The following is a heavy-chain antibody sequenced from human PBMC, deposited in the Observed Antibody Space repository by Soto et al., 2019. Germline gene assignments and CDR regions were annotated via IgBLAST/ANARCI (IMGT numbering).Heavy chain of an antibody. Sequence: GASVKVSCKASKYTFTNYAIHWVRQAPGQRLEWMGWINAGNGHTKYSQKFQARVTITRDTSASTAYMELSSLRSEDTAVYYCARGERYYYDSSGYFGFDYSGQGTLVTLSS. J-gene: IGHJ4*02. CDR2: INAGNGHT. CDR1: KYTFTNYA. D-gene: IGHD3-22*01. V-gene: IGHV1-3*01. CDR3: ARGERYYYDSSGYFGFDY.